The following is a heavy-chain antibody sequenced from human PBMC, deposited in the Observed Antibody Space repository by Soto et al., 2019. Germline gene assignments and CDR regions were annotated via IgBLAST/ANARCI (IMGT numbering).Heavy chain of an antibody. CDR2: IRGSGGST. Sequence: EVQLLESGGGLVQPGGSLRLSCAASGFTFASYAMNWVRQAPGKGLEWVSGIRGSGGSTYYADPTKGRFTISRDNSKNTLYLQMNSLSAEDTAVYYCAKDRGYFYGPGSSIYYFDYWGQGTLVTVSS. J-gene: IGHJ4*02. CDR3: AKDRGYFYGPGSSIYYFDY. D-gene: IGHD3-10*01. CDR1: GFTFASYA. V-gene: IGHV3-23*01.